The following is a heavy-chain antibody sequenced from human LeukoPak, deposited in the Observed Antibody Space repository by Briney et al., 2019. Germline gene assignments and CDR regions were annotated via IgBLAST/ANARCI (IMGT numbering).Heavy chain of an antibody. D-gene: IGHD2-2*01. Sequence: ASVKVSCKASGYTFTSYYMHWVRQAPGQGLEWMGIINSSGDSTNYAQKFQGRVTMTSDTSTSTVYMELSSLRSEYTAVYYCARGPRHCSSIRCYVAGWFDPWGQGTLVTVSS. CDR2: INSSGDST. V-gene: IGHV1-46*01. J-gene: IGHJ5*02. CDR3: ARGPRHCSSIRCYVAGWFDP. CDR1: GYTFTSYY.